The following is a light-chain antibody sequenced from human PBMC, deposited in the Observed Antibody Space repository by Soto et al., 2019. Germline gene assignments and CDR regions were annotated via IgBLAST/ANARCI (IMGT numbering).Light chain of an antibody. CDR3: SSYTSSSTYV. V-gene: IGLV2-14*01. CDR2: DVS. CDR1: SSDVGAYNY. J-gene: IGLJ1*01. Sequence: QSALTQPASVSGSPGQSIAISCTGTSSDVGAYNYVSWYQQHPGKAPKLMIYDVSNRPPGVSNRFSGSKSDNTASLTISGLQAEDEADYYCSSYTSSSTYVFGSGTKVTVL.